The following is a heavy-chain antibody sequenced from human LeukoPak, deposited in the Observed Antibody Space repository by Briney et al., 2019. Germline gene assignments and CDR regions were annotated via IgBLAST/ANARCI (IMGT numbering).Heavy chain of an antibody. Sequence: PGGSLRLSCAASGFTFSSYGMHWVRQAPGKGLEWVAFTRYDGSDKYYVDSVKGRFTISRDNSKNTLYLQMNSLRAEDTAVYYCANVPSQTYYDILTGYSLDYYYGMDVWGQGTTVTVSS. J-gene: IGHJ6*02. CDR2: TRYDGSDK. V-gene: IGHV3-30*02. CDR3: ANVPSQTYYDILTGYSLDYYYGMDV. CDR1: GFTFSSYG. D-gene: IGHD3-9*01.